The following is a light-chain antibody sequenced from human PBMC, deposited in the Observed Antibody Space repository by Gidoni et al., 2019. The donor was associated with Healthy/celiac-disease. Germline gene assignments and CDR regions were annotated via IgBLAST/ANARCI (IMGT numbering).Light chain of an antibody. Sequence: ATLSVSPGERATLSCRASQSVSSNLAWYQQKPGQAPRLLIYGASTRATGIPARFSGSGSGTEFTLTISSLQSEDFAVYYCQQYNNWPLYTFXXXTKLEIK. V-gene: IGKV3-15*01. CDR3: QQYNNWPLYT. J-gene: IGKJ2*01. CDR1: QSVSSN. CDR2: GAS.